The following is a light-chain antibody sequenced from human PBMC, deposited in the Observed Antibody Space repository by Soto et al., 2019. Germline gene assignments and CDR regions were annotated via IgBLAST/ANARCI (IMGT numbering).Light chain of an antibody. CDR3: QQSYSTRRVT. CDR2: VPS. Sequence: DIQMTQYPSSLSASVGDRVTITCRSSKSINSYLNWYQQKPGKAPKLLISVPSTLQSGVPSRFTGSGSETDFTLTISSLQPEDFATYYCQQSYSTRRVTFGPGTKVDIK. J-gene: IGKJ3*01. CDR1: KSINSY. V-gene: IGKV1-39*01.